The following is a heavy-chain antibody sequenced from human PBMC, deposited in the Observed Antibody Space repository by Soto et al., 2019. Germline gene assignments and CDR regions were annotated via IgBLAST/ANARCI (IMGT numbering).Heavy chain of an antibody. CDR3: AREVPSRYARSVDY. CDR1: GFTFSSYW. J-gene: IGHJ4*02. Sequence: LRLSCAASGFTFSSYWMHWVRQAPGKGLVWVSRINSDGSSTSYADSVKGRFTISRDNAKNTLYLQMNSLRVEDTAVYYCAREVPSRYARSVDYWGQGTLVTVSS. D-gene: IGHD1-1*01. V-gene: IGHV3-74*01. CDR2: INSDGSST.